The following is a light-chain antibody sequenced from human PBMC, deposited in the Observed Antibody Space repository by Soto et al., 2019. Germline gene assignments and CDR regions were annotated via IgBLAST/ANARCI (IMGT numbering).Light chain of an antibody. V-gene: IGKV1-39*01. CDR3: QQSYSTVKT. CDR2: AAS. CDR1: QSISSY. J-gene: IGKJ1*01. Sequence: DIQMTQSSSSLSASVGDRVTITCRASQSISSYLNWYQQKPGKAPKLLIYAASSLQSGVPSRFSGSGSGTDFTLTISSLQPEDFATYYCQQSYSTVKTFGQGTKVEIK.